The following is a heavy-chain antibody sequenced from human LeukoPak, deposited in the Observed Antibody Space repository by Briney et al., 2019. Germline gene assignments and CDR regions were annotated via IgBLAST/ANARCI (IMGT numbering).Heavy chain of an antibody. D-gene: IGHD3-3*01. V-gene: IGHV3-23*01. CDR3: AKVVTIFGVVITPFDY. J-gene: IGHJ4*02. Sequence: PGGSLRLSCAASEFTFSSYAMSWVRQAPGKGLEWVSAISGSGGSTYYADSVKGRFTISRDNSKNTLYLQMNSLRAEDTAVYYCAKVVTIFGVVITPFDYWGQGTLVTVSS. CDR1: EFTFSSYA. CDR2: ISGSGGST.